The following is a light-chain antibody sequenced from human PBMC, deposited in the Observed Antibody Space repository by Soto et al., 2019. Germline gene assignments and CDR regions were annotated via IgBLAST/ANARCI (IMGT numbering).Light chain of an antibody. CDR3: SSHTSSRSVV. CDR1: SSDVGGSNY. V-gene: IGLV2-14*01. Sequence: QSALTQPASVSGSPGQSITISCTGTSSDVGGSNYVSWYQQHPGKAPKLMIYDVSNRPSGVSNRFSGSKSGNTASLTISGLQAEDEADYYCSSHTSSRSVVFGGGTKLTVL. J-gene: IGLJ2*01. CDR2: DVS.